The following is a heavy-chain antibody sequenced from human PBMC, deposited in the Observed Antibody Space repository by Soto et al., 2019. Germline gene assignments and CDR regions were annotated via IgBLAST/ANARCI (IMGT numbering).Heavy chain of an antibody. Sequence: QIQLVQSGAEGNKPGASVKVSCKASGYTFNNFGISGVRHAHGQGLEWMGWISAHNGNTNYPQKFKGRVTMTTDTSTSKAFMEVRCLRSDDAAVYSCARGLTPIDYLGQGTLVTVS. J-gene: IGHJ4*02. D-gene: IGHD3-9*01. CDR3: ARGLTPIDY. CDR2: ISAHNGNT. V-gene: IGHV1-18*01. CDR1: GYTFNNFG.